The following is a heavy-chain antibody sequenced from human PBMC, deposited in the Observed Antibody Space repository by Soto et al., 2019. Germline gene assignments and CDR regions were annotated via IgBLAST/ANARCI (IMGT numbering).Heavy chain of an antibody. CDR1: GDSVSSNSAA. D-gene: IGHD6-6*01. CDR3: ASRPRWAGSSSY. J-gene: IGHJ4*02. V-gene: IGHV6-1*01. CDR2: TYYRSKWYN. Sequence: SQPLSLTCAISGDSVSSNSAAWNWIRQSPSRGLEWLGRTYYRSKWYNDYAVSVKSRITINPDTSKNQFSLQLSSVTAADTAVYYCASRPRWAGSSSYWGQGTLVTVSS.